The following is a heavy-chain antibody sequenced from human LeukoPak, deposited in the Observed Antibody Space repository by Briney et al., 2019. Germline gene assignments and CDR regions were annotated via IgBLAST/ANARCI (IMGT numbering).Heavy chain of an antibody. CDR1: GFTFSSHA. CDR3: AVGYYDSSGPFDY. V-gene: IGHV3-30*04. Sequence: GGSLRLSCAASGFTFSSHALHWVRQAPGKGLEWVAVISYDGSTKYYADSVKGRFTISRDNSKNTLYLQMNSLRAEDTAVYYCAVGYYDSSGPFDYWGQGTLVTVSS. CDR2: ISYDGSTK. J-gene: IGHJ4*02. D-gene: IGHD3-22*01.